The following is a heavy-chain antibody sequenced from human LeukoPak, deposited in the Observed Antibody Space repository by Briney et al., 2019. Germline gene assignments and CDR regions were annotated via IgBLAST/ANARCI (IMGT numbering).Heavy chain of an antibody. CDR1: GFTFSSYA. D-gene: IGHD2-15*01. CDR3: AKGTSSSCYSAPNY. J-gene: IGHJ4*02. Sequence: GGSLRLSCAASGFTFSSYAMSWVRQAPGKGLEWVSAISGSGGSTYYADSVKGRFTISRDNSKNTLYLQMNSLRAEDTAVYYCAKGTSSSCYSAPNYWGQGTLVTVSS. CDR2: ISGSGGST. V-gene: IGHV3-23*01.